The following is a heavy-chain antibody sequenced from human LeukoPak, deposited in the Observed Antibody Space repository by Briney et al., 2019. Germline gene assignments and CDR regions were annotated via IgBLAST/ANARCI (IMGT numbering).Heavy chain of an antibody. CDR3: ARDRSVSREFDY. CDR2: INPSGGST. J-gene: IGHJ4*02. V-gene: IGHV1-46*01. Sequence: ASVKVSCKPSGHTFTSYDINWVRPAPGQGLEWMGIINPSGGSTGYAQKFQGRVTMTRDTSTSTVYMELSSLRSEDTAVYYCARDRSVSREFDYWGQGTLVTVSS. CDR1: GHTFTSYD.